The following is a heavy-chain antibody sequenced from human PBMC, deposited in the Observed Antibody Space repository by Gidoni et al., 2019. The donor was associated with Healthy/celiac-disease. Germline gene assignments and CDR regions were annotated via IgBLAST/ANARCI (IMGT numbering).Heavy chain of an antibody. D-gene: IGHD4-17*01. CDR1: GFTVSGNY. Sequence: EVQLVESGGGLIQPGGSLRLSCAASGFTVSGNYLSWVRQAPGKGLEWVSFMYSGGSTYYADSVKGRFTIPRDNSKNTLYLQMNSLRAEDTAVYYCARVQAGDYGAEWFDPWGQGTLVTVSS. CDR2: MYSGGST. CDR3: ARVQAGDYGAEWFDP. V-gene: IGHV3-53*01. J-gene: IGHJ5*02.